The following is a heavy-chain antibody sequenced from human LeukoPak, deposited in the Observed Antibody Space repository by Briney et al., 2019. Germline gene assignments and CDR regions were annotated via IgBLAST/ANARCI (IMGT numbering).Heavy chain of an antibody. J-gene: IGHJ4*02. CDR3: ARGGRYDSSGYLHYFDY. CDR1: GGXFSGYY. V-gene: IGHV4-34*01. D-gene: IGHD3-22*01. CDR2: INHSGST. Sequence: SETLSLTCAVYGGXFSGYYWSWIRQPPGKGQEWIGEINHSGSTNYNPSLKSRVTISVDTSKNQFSLKLSSVTAADTAVYYCARGGRYDSSGYLHYFDYWGQGTLVTVSS.